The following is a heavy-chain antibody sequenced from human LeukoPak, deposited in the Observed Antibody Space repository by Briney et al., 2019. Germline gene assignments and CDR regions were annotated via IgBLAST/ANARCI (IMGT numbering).Heavy chain of an antibody. V-gene: IGHV3-21*01. CDR1: GFTFSSYS. Sequence: PGGSLRLSRAASGFTFSSYSMNWVRQPPGKGLEWVSSISSSSSYIYYADSVKGRFTISRDNAKNSLYLQMNSLRAEDTAVYYCARDTLYCSGGSCYSHYYGMDVWGKGTTVTVSS. J-gene: IGHJ6*04. CDR3: ARDTLYCSGGSCYSHYYGMDV. CDR2: ISSSSSYI. D-gene: IGHD2-15*01.